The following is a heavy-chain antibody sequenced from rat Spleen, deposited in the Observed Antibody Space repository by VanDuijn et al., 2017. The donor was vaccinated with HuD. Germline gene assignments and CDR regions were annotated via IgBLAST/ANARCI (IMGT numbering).Heavy chain of an antibody. J-gene: IGHJ2*01. V-gene: IGHV2-6*01. D-gene: IGHD5-1*01. CDR1: GFSLTSYT. Sequence: QVQLKESGPGLVQPSQTLSLTCTVSGFSLTSYTVSWVRQPPGKGLEWIAAISSGGSTYYNSALKSRLSISRDTSKSQVFLKMNSLQTEDTAMYFCARLGADYWGQGVVVTVSS. CDR2: ISSGGST. CDR3: ARLGADY.